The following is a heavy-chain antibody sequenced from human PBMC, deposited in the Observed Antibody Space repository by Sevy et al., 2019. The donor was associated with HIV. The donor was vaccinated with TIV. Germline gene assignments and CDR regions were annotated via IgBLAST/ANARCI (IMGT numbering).Heavy chain of an antibody. Sequence: GGSLRLSCEVSGFTFSNYWMTWVRQASGKGLEWVANIKEDGSDKYYGDSVKGRFSLSRDNAKNSLYLQMDSLRAEDTAVYYCVRDGLASATDFDYWGQGTLVTVSS. V-gene: IGHV3-7*01. CDR2: IKEDGSDK. D-gene: IGHD2-15*01. CDR3: VRDGLASATDFDY. J-gene: IGHJ4*02. CDR1: GFTFSNYW.